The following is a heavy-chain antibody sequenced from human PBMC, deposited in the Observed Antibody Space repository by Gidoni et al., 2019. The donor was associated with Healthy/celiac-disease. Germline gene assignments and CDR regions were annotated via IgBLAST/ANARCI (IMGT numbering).Heavy chain of an antibody. Sequence: GQLQESGPGLVKPSGTLSLTCAVSGGSISSSNWWSWVRQPPGKGLEWIGEIYHSGSTNYNPSLKSRVTISVDKSKNQFSLKLSSVTAADTAVYYCARVSFRYVDYMGYYYYGMDVWGQGTTVTVSS. V-gene: IGHV4-4*02. J-gene: IGHJ6*02. CDR2: IYHSGST. CDR1: GGSISSSNW. CDR3: ARVSFRYVDYMGYYYYGMDV. D-gene: IGHD4-17*01.